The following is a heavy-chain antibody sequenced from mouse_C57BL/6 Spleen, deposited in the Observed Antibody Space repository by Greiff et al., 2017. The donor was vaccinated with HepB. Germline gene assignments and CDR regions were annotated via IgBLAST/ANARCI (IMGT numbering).Heavy chain of an antibody. Sequence: VQLQQSGAELVKPGASVKISCKASGYAFSSYWMNWVKQRPGKGLEWIGQIYPGDGDTNYNGKFKGKATLTADKSSSTAYMQLSSLTSEDSAVYFCATLSLYDGNYLYYFDYWGQGTTLTVSS. CDR1: GYAFSSYW. CDR3: ATLSLYDGNYLYYFDY. CDR2: IYPGDGDT. V-gene: IGHV1-80*01. J-gene: IGHJ2*01. D-gene: IGHD2-1*01.